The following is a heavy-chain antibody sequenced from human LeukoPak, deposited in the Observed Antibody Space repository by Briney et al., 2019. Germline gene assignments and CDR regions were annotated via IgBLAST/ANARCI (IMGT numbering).Heavy chain of an antibody. CDR1: GFTFSSYG. CDR2: ISFDGTKK. CDR3: AKGYSSGWVWYYFDY. V-gene: IGHV3-30*18. J-gene: IGHJ4*02. Sequence: GGSLRLSCAASGFTFSSYGMPWVRQAPGKGLEWVAVISFDGTKKYYADSVKGRFTISRDNSKNMLYLQMNSLRAEDTAVYYCAKGYSSGWVWYYFDYWGQGTLGTVSS. D-gene: IGHD6-19*01.